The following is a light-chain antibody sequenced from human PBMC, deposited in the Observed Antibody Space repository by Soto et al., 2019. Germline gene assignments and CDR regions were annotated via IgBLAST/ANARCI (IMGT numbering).Light chain of an antibody. CDR1: SSDVGGYNY. J-gene: IGLJ1*01. V-gene: IGLV2-14*01. CDR2: EVS. CDR3: SSYTRSSTSDV. Sequence: QPVLTQPASVSGSPGQSITISCTGTSSDVGGYNYVSWYQQHPGKAPKLMIYEVSNRPSRVSNRFSGSKSGNTASLTISGLQAEDEADYYCSSYTRSSTSDVFGTGTKVTVL.